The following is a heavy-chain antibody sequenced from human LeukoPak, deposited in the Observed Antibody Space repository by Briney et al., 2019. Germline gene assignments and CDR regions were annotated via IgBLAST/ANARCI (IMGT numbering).Heavy chain of an antibody. V-gene: IGHV3-53*01. CDR2: IYSGGST. Sequence: PGGSLRLSCAASGFTFSSYAMSWVRQAPGKGLEWVSVIYSGGSTYYADSVKGRFTISRDTSKNTLYLQMNSLRAEDTAVYFCARDPRYYDNMGYWGQGTLVTVSS. CDR3: ARDPRYYDNMGY. CDR1: GFTFSSYA. J-gene: IGHJ4*02. D-gene: IGHD3-16*01.